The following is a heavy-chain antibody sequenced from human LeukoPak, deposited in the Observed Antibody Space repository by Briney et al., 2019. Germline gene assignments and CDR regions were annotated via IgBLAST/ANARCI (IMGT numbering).Heavy chain of an antibody. J-gene: IGHJ6*02. CDR1: GFRFSDYY. Sequence: PGGSLRLSCEASGFRFSDYYMTWIRQAPGMGLEWISYVVSSGDTTYYADSVKDRFTIFRDNAKNSLYLQMNSLRAEDTAVYYCARGDSSSWYVGYHILDVWGQGTTVTVS. V-gene: IGHV3-11*01. D-gene: IGHD6-13*01. CDR2: VVSSGDTT. CDR3: ARGDSSSWYVGYHILDV.